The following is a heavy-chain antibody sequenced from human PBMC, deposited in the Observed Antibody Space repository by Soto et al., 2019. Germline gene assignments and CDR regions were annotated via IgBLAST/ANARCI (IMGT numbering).Heavy chain of an antibody. V-gene: IGHV3-53*01. CDR1: GFTVSSNY. CDR2: IYSGGST. J-gene: IGHJ4*02. CDR3: AEATYDTTFYTSSLDN. Sequence: GGSLRLSCAASGFTVSSNYMSCVRQAPWKGLEWVSVIYSGGSTYYADSVKGRFTISRDNSKNTLFLQMDSLRPEDTALYYCAEATYDTTFYTSSLDNWGQGTLVTVSS. D-gene: IGHD3-22*01.